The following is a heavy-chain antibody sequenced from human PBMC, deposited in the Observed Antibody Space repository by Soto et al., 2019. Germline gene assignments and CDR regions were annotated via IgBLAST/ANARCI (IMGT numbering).Heavy chain of an antibody. J-gene: IGHJ4*02. D-gene: IGHD1-26*01. CDR3: ARGREVRVGATAFDY. CDR1: GYTFTSYG. V-gene: IGHV1-18*01. Sequence: QVQLVQSGAEVKKPGASVKVSCKASGYTFTSYGISWVRQAPGQGLEWMGWISTNNGDTNYAQKLQGRVTVTTDTSTSTAYMEVRSLRSDDTAVYYCARGREVRVGATAFDYWGQGTLVTVSS. CDR2: ISTNNGDT.